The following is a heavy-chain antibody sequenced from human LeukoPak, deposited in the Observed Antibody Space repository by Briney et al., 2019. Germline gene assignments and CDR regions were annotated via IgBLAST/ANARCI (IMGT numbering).Heavy chain of an antibody. CDR3: ARSRSGSVAGTSDY. J-gene: IGHJ4*02. D-gene: IGHD6-19*01. CDR1: GFTFSNYA. V-gene: IGHV3-23*01. Sequence: GGSLRLSCEASGFTFSNYAMSWVRQAPGKGLEWVSSVSTDGDTYYTDSVKGRFTISRDVSRNTLFLQMISLRAEDTALYYCARSRSGSVAGTSDYWGQGTLVIVSS. CDR2: VSTDGDT.